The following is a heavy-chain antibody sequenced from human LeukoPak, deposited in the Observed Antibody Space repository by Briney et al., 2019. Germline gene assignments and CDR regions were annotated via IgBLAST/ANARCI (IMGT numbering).Heavy chain of an antibody. CDR1: GYTFTGYY. CDR2: INPNSGDT. Sequence: ASVKVSCKASGYTFTGYYMHWVRQAPGQGLEWMGWINPNSGDTYSAHMLQGRITMTRDTSNNTAYLELIRLRPDDTAVYYWARDRYCSGGICYFTDDYWGQGTLVTVSS. V-gene: IGHV1-2*02. J-gene: IGHJ4*02. D-gene: IGHD2-15*01. CDR3: ARDRYCSGGICYFTDDY.